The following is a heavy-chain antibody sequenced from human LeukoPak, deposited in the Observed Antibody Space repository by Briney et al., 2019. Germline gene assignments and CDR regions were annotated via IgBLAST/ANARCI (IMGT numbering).Heavy chain of an antibody. Sequence: SETLSLTCTVSGGSIPISTYYWGWVRQPPGKGLEWIGSIYYSGTTKYNPSLKSRVTISADNSNNKFSLRLSSVTAADTALYYCARGTLYSGWSYYFDSWGQGTLVTVSS. V-gene: IGHV4-39*07. J-gene: IGHJ4*02. CDR2: IYYSGTT. CDR3: ARGTLYSGWSYYFDS. CDR1: GGSIPISTYY. D-gene: IGHD6-19*01.